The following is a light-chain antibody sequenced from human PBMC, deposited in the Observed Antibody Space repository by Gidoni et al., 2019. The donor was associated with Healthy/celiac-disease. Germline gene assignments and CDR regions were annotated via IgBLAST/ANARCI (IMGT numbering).Light chain of an antibody. J-gene: IGKJ5*01. CDR3: QQYNSYPIT. CDR1: QSISSW. Sequence: QMTLSPSTLSASVGDRGTITCRASQSISSWLAWYQQKPGKAPKLLIYKASSLESGVPSRFSGSGSGTEFTLTISSLQPDDFATYYCQQYNSYPITFXQXTRLXIK. V-gene: IGKV1-5*03. CDR2: KAS.